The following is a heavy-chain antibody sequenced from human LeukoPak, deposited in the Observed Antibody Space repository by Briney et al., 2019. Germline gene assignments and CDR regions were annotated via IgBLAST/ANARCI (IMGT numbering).Heavy chain of an antibody. D-gene: IGHD6-6*01. CDR3: AREGFYSSYVTFQYYYYMDV. CDR2: MNPNSGNT. V-gene: IGHV1-8*01. Sequence: ASVKVSCTASGYTFTSYDINWVRQATGQGLEWMGWMNPNSGNTGYAQKFQGRVTMTRNTSISTAYMELSSLRSEDTAVYYCAREGFYSSYVTFQYYYYMDVWGKGTTVTVSS. CDR1: GYTFTSYD. J-gene: IGHJ6*03.